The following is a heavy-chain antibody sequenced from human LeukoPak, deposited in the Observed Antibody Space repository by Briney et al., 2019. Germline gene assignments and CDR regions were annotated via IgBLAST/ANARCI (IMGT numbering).Heavy chain of an antibody. CDR2: ISYDGSNK. J-gene: IGHJ4*02. V-gene: IGHV3-30*04. CDR1: GFTFSSYA. Sequence: GRSLRLSCAASGFTFSSYAMHWVRQAPGKGLEWVAVISYDGSNKYYAHSVKGRFTISRDNSKNTLYLQMNSLRAEDTAVYYCASTKQWLVIDYWGQGTLVTVSS. CDR3: ASTKQWLVIDY. D-gene: IGHD6-19*01.